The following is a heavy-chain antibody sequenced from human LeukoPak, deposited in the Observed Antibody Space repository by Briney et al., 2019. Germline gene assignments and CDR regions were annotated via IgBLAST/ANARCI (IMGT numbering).Heavy chain of an antibody. D-gene: IGHD3-10*01. V-gene: IGHV4-39*01. CDR3: ARRNYYASGSYFP. Sequence: SETLSLTCPVSGGSINTYNYYWGWIRQPPGKGLEWIGSLRYSGTLYYSPSLKNRVTISVDTSKNQFSLKLSSVTAADAAVYYCARRNYYASGSYFPWGQGTLVTVSS. CDR2: LRYSGTL. CDR1: GGSINTYNYY. J-gene: IGHJ5*02.